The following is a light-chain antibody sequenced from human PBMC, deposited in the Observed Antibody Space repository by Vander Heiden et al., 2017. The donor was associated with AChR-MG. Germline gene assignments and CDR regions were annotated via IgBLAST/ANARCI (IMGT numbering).Light chain of an antibody. Sequence: DVQMTHSPSSLSASVGDRVTITCRTSQGIGSHLSWFQQRPGQAPQRLIYAAASYQTSVPSRFIGGGSGTKFTLDIFDLRPEDFATYFCRQDKNYPRTFGQGTKLEIK. V-gene: IGKV1-17*02. CDR1: QGIGSH. J-gene: IGKJ2*01. CDR3: RQDKNYPRT. CDR2: AAA.